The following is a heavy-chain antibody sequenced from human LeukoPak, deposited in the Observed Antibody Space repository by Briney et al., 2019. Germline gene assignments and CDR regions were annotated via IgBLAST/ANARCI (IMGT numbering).Heavy chain of an antibody. Sequence: GGSLRLSCAASGFTVTNYRMNWVRQAPGKGLEWVSSISESGDRLYGDSVKGRFTISRDNAKSSLYLQMNSLRAADTAMYYCARDLGHGQDFDYWGQGTRVTVSS. CDR3: ARDLGHGQDFDY. CDR2: ISESGDR. V-gene: IGHV3-21*06. CDR1: GFTVTNYR. J-gene: IGHJ4*02.